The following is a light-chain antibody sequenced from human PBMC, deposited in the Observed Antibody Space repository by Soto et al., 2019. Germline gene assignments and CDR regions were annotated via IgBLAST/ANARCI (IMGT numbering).Light chain of an antibody. Sequence: QSALPQPASVSGSPGQLITISCTGTSRDIGAYDYVSWYQQHPGQAPRLIIYDVAERPSGISDRFSGSRSGNTASLTISGLRPEDEADYYCSSKRDKNTVLFAGGTQLTVL. CDR1: SRDIGAYDY. CDR3: SSKRDKNTVL. CDR2: DVA. V-gene: IGLV2-14*03. J-gene: IGLJ2*01.